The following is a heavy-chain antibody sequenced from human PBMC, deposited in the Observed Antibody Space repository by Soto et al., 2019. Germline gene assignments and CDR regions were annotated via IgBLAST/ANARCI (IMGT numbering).Heavy chain of an antibody. V-gene: IGHV4-30-4*01. Sequence: SLTCTVSGGSISSGDYYWSWIRQPPGKGLEWIGYIYYSGSTYYNPSLKSRVTISVDTSKNQFSLKLSSVTAADTAVYYCARGGGYSYGYFYYFDYWAREPWSPSPQ. CDR2: IYYSGST. D-gene: IGHD5-18*01. J-gene: IGHJ4*02. CDR1: GGSISSGDYY. CDR3: ARGGGYSYGYFYYFDY.